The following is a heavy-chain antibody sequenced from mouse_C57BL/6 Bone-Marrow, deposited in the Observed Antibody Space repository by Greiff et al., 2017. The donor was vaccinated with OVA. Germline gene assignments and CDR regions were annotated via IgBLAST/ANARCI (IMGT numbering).Heavy chain of an antibody. V-gene: IGHV1-55*01. CDR2: IYPGSGST. Sequence: QVQLKQPGAELVKPGASVKMSCKASGYTFTSYWITWVKQRPGQGLEWIGDIYPGSGSTNYNEKFKSKATLTVDTASSTAYMQLSSLTSEDAAVYYCARNWDGYYYAMDDWGKGTSVTVSS. CDR3: ARNWDGYYYAMDD. CDR1: GYTFTSYW. J-gene: IGHJ4*01. D-gene: IGHD4-1*01.